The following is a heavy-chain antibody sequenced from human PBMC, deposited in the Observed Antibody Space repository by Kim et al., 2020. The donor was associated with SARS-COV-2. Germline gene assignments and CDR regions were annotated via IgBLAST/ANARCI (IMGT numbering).Heavy chain of an antibody. Sequence: GGSLRLSCAASGFTFSSYAMHWVRQAPGKGLEWVAVISYDGSNKYYADSVKGRFTISRDNSKNTLYLQMNSLRAEDTAVYYCARDYRAAPDYWGQGTLVTVSS. CDR3: ARDYRAAPDY. CDR2: ISYDGSNK. CDR1: GFTFSSYA. D-gene: IGHD1-26*01. V-gene: IGHV3-30-3*01. J-gene: IGHJ4*02.